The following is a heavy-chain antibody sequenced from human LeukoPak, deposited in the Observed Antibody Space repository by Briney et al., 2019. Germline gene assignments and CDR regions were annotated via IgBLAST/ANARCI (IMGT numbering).Heavy chain of an antibody. V-gene: IGHV1-69*05. CDR2: IIPIFGTA. CDR1: GGTFISYA. Sequence: SVKVSCKASGGTFISYAISWVRQAPGQGLEWMGGIIPIFGTANYAQKFQGRVTITTDESTSTAYMELSSLRSEDTAVYYCARVLVRHDQDYYDSSGYQYYFDYWGQGTLVTVSS. J-gene: IGHJ4*02. D-gene: IGHD3-22*01. CDR3: ARVLVRHDQDYYDSSGYQYYFDY.